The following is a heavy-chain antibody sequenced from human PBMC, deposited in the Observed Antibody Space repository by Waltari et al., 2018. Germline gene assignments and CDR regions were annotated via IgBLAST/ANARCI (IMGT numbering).Heavy chain of an antibody. D-gene: IGHD2-15*01. CDR1: VDSISNNFF. CDR2: VHQSGRS. J-gene: IGHJ4*02. V-gene: IGHV4-4*02. Sequence: QVQLQESGPGLVKPSGTLSLTCTVSVDSISNNFFWSWVRQSPGKGLEWIGQVHQSGRSNYNPSLESRVTVSMDTSKNQFSLRVTSVTAADTAIYYCASDRGRGLYLDSWGQGTLVTVSP. CDR3: ASDRGRGLYLDS.